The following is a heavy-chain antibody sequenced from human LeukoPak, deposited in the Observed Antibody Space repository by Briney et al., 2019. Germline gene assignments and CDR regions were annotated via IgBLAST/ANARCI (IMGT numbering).Heavy chain of an antibody. Sequence: SETLSLTCTVSGGSISSYYWSWIRQPPGKGLEWIGYIYYSGSTNYNPSLKSRVTISVDTSKNQFSLKLSSVTAADTAVYYCARDHWRFNWFDPWGQGTLVTVSS. J-gene: IGHJ5*02. CDR3: ARDHWRFNWFDP. CDR1: GGSISSYY. D-gene: IGHD1-1*01. CDR2: IYYSGST. V-gene: IGHV4-59*01.